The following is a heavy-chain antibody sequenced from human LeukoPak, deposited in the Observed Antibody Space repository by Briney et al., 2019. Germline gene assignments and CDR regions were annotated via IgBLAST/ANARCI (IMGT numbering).Heavy chain of an antibody. V-gene: IGHV4-34*01. J-gene: IGHJ3*02. CDR3: ARGSRVVVTAIVVAFDI. D-gene: IGHD2-21*02. CDR2: INHSGST. Sequence: SETLSLTCAVYGGSFSGYYWSWIRQPPGKGLEWIGEINHSGSTNYNPSLKSRVTISVDTSKNQFSLKLSSVTAADTAVYYCARGSRVVVTAIVVAFDIRGQGTMVTVSS. CDR1: GGSFSGYY.